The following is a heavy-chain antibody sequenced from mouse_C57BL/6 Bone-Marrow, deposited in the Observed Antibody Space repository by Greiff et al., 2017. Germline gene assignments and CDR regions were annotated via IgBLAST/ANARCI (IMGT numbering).Heavy chain of an antibody. V-gene: IGHV14-4*01. CDR1: GFNIKDDY. Sequence: EVQLQQSGAELVRPGASVKLSCTASGFNIKDDYMHWVKQRPEQGLEWIGWIDPENGDTEYASKFQGKATITADTSSNTAYLQLSSLTSEDTAVYYCTTPHYCGSSWYFDVWGTGTTVTVSS. J-gene: IGHJ1*03. CDR2: IDPENGDT. D-gene: IGHD1-1*01. CDR3: TTPHYCGSSWYFDV.